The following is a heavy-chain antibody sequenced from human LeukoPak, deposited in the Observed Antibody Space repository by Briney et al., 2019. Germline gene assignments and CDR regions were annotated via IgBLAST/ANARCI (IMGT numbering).Heavy chain of an antibody. CDR3: ARGGRQNYDILTGYYRSRRRFDY. Sequence: IPSETLSLTCAVYGGSLSGYYWSWIRQPPGKGLEWIGEINHSGSTNYNPSLKSRVTISVDTSKNQFSLKLSSVTAADTAVYYCARGGRQNYDILTGYYRSRRRFDYWGQGTLVTVSS. CDR1: GGSLSGYY. CDR2: INHSGST. V-gene: IGHV4-34*01. J-gene: IGHJ4*02. D-gene: IGHD3-9*01.